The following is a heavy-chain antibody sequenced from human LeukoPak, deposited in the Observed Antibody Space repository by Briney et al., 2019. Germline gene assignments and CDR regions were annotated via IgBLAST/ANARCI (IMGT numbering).Heavy chain of an antibody. D-gene: IGHD1-26*01. CDR3: AKHPAGSYSEMDV. CDR2: ISGASDNT. Sequence: GGSLRLSCAASGFTFSIYAMSWVRQAPGKGLEWVSSISGASDNTYYADSVKGRFTISRDTSKNTFYLQINSLRAEDTAVYYCAKHPAGSYSEMDVWGKGTTVTVSS. V-gene: IGHV3-23*01. CDR1: GFTFSIYA. J-gene: IGHJ6*04.